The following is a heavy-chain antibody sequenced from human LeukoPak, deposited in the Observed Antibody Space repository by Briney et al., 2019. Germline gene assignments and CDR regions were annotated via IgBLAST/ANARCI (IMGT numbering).Heavy chain of an antibody. D-gene: IGHD1-7*01. V-gene: IGHV3-23*01. CDR3: ALELTAFDF. Sequence: GGSLRLSCAVSGLTFSSYAMSWVRQAPGKGLEWVSGIRASGGGPTYADSVKGRFTIFRDNSKNTLYLQMDSLRADDTAVYYCALELTAFDFWGQGTLVTVSS. J-gene: IGHJ4*02. CDR1: GLTFSSYA. CDR2: IRASGGGP.